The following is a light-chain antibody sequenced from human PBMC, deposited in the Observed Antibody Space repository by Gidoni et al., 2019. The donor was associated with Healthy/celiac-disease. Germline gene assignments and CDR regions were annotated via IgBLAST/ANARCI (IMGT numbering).Light chain of an antibody. V-gene: IGLV2-14*01. CDR1: SSDVGGYNY. CDR2: DVS. Sequence: LTQPASVSGSPGQSITISCTGSSSDVGGYNYVSWYQQHPGKAPKLMIYDVSNRPSGVSNRFSGSKSGNTASLTISGLQAEDEADYYCSSYTSSSTLVFGGGTKLTVL. J-gene: IGLJ2*01. CDR3: SSYTSSSTLV.